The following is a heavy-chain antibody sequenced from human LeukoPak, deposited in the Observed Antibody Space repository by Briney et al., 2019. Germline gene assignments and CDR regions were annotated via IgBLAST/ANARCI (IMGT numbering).Heavy chain of an antibody. CDR1: GFTFSDYY. D-gene: IGHD6-13*01. CDR2: ISSSSYT. Sequence: GGSLRLSCAASGFTFSDYYMSWIRQAPGKGLEWVSYISSSSYTNYADSVKGRFAISRDNAKNSLYLQMNSLRAEDTAVYYCARLDMADSSSWSIGGYFDYWGQGTLVTVSS. CDR3: ARLDMADSSSWSIGGYFDY. V-gene: IGHV3-11*03. J-gene: IGHJ4*02.